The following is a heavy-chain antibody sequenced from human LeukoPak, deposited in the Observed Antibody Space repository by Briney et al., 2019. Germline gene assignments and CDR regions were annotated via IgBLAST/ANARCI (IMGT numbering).Heavy chain of an antibody. CDR3: ATLTRYHSDGYSSRGYTDY. J-gene: IGHJ4*02. CDR2: ISPNSGVT. CDR1: GYTFTGYN. Sequence: ASVNVSCKASGYTFTGYNMHWVRQAPGQGLEWMGLISPNSGVTTYAQMLQGWVTMTRDTSISTAYMELSSLRSDDTAVYYCATLTRYHSDGYSSRGYTDYWGQGTLVTVSS. D-gene: IGHD5-24*01. V-gene: IGHV1-2*04.